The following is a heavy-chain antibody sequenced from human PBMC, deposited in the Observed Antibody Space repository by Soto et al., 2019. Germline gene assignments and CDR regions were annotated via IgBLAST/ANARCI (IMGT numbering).Heavy chain of an antibody. V-gene: IGHV3-30*04. Sequence: QVRLVESGGGVVQPGRSLRLSCAASGFTFSNYAMHWVRQAPGTGLEWVAFISYDGKNKCYGDSVKGRFTISRDNSKNTLYLQMNSLTTEDTAVYYCATEGASAAGSADAFDIWGQGTMVPVSS. CDR1: GFTFSNYA. CDR2: ISYDGKNK. J-gene: IGHJ3*02. CDR3: ATEGASAAGSADAFDI. D-gene: IGHD6-13*01.